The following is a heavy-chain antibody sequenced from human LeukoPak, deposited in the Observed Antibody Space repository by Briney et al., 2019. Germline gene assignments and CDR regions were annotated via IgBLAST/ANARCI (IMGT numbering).Heavy chain of an antibody. V-gene: IGHV3-23*01. J-gene: IGHJ5*02. CDR2: ISGSGGST. CDR3: ATNGYYDSSGYYFDP. CDR1: GFTFSSYA. Sequence: GGSLRLSCAASGFTFSSYAMSWVRQAPGKGLEWVSAISGSGGSTYYADSVKGRLTISRDNSKNTLYLQMNSLRAEDTAVYYCATNGYYDSSGYYFDPWGQGTLVTVSS. D-gene: IGHD3-22*01.